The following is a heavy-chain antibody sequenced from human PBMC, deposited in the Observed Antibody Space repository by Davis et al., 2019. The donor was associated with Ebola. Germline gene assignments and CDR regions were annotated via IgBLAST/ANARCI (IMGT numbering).Heavy chain of an antibody. CDR2: INHSGST. V-gene: IGHV4-34*01. CDR3: ARDFDDIEEGGGMDA. D-gene: IGHD3-9*01. J-gene: IGHJ6*02. Sequence: GSLRLSCAVYGGSFSGYYWSWIRQPPGKGLEWIGEINHSGSTNYNPSLKSRVTISVDTSKNQFSLKLSSVTAADTAVYYCARDFDDIEEGGGMDAWGQGTTVTVSS. CDR1: GGSFSGYY.